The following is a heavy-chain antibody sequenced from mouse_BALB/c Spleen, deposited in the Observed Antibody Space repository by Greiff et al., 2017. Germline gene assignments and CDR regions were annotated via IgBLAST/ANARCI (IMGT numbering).Heavy chain of an antibody. CDR1: GYTFTSYV. CDR3: ARGPNYGYYAMDY. J-gene: IGHJ4*01. D-gene: IGHD1-2*01. V-gene: IGHV1-14*01. CDR2: INPYNDGT. Sequence: VQLKQSGPELVKPGASVKMSCKASGYTFTSYVMHWVKQKPGQGLEWIGYINPYNDGTKYNEKFKGKATLTSDKSSSTAYMELSSLTSEDSAVYYCARGPNYGYYAMDYWGQGTSVTVSS.